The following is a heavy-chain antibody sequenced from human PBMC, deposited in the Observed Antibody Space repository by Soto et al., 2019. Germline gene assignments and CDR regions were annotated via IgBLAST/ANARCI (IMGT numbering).Heavy chain of an antibody. CDR2: ISWNSGSI. Sequence: PGGLLRLSCAASGFTFDDYSMHWVRQARGKGLEWVSGISWNSGSIGYADSVKGRFTISRDNAKNSLYLQMNSLRAEDTALYYCAKXPPPGYSSSSFLVDVWGKGTTVTVSS. V-gene: IGHV3-9*01. CDR1: GFTFDDYS. CDR3: AKXPPPGYSSSSFLVDV. D-gene: IGHD6-6*01. J-gene: IGHJ6*04.